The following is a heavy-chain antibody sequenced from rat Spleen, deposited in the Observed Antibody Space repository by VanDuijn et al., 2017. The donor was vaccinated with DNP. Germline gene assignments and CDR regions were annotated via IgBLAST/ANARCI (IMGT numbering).Heavy chain of an antibody. D-gene: IGHD4-3*01. Sequence: EVQLVESGGGLVQPGRSLKLSCLASGFTFSDYNMAWVRQAPKRGLEWVATIIYDGIRTYYRDSVKGRFTISRDNTKNTLYLQMDSLRSDDTATYYCATQNSGYDYFDYWGQGVMVTVSS. J-gene: IGHJ2*01. CDR2: IIYDGIRT. CDR3: ATQNSGYDYFDY. V-gene: IGHV5S10*01. CDR1: GFTFSDYN.